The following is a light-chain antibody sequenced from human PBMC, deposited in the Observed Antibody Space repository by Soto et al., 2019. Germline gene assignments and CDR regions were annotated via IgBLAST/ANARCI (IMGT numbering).Light chain of an antibody. CDR2: EVS. V-gene: IGLV2-8*01. CDR3: SSYVGSNTVV. CDR1: SSDVGGYNY. Sequence: QSALTQPTSASGSPGQSVTISCTGSSSDVGGYNYVSWYQQHPGKAPKLMIYEVSKRPSGVPDRLSGSKSGNTASLTVSGLQAEDEADYYCSSYVGSNTVVFGGGTKVTVL. J-gene: IGLJ2*01.